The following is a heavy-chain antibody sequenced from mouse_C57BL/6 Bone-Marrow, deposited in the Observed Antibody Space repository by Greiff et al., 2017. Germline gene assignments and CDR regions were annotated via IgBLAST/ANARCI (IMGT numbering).Heavy chain of an antibody. CDR1: GFTFRSYG. J-gene: IGHJ4*01. V-gene: IGHV5-6*01. Sequence: EVQLVESGGDLVKPGGSLKLSCAASGFTFRSYGLSWVRQTPDKRLEWVATISSGGSYTYYPDSVKGRFTISRDNAKNTLYLQMSSLKSEDTAMYYCARHNLYYAMDYWGQGTSVTVSS. CDR2: ISSGGSYT. CDR3: ARHNLYYAMDY.